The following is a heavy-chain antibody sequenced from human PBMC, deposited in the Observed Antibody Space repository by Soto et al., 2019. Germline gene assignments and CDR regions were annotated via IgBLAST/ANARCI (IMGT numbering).Heavy chain of an antibody. D-gene: IGHD6-6*01. Sequence: PSETLSLTCTVSGGSISSSSYYWGWIRQPPGKGLEWIGSIYYSGSTHYNPSLKSRVTISVDTSKNQFSLKLSSVTAADTAVYYCARATLEYSSSLVGYYYYYGMDVWGQGTTVTVSS. J-gene: IGHJ6*02. V-gene: IGHV4-39*01. CDR2: IYYSGST. CDR3: ARATLEYSSSLVGYYYYYGMDV. CDR1: GGSISSSSYY.